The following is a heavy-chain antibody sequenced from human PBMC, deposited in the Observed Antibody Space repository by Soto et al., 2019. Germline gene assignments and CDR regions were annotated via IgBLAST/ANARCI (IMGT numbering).Heavy chain of an antibody. Sequence: SETLSLTCTVSGGSISSYFWSWIRQPPGKGLEWIAYVHYRGSTDYNPSLKSRVTISADTSRNQVSLQLSSVTAADTAVYYCASHPYSAAAFDIWGQGTMVTVSS. V-gene: IGHV4-59*01. J-gene: IGHJ3*02. CDR3: ASHPYSAAAFDI. D-gene: IGHD2-21*01. CDR1: GGSISSYF. CDR2: VHYRGST.